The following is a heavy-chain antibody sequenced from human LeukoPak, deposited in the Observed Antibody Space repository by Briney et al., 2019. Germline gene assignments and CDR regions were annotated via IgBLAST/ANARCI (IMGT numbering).Heavy chain of an antibody. CDR2: ITGRSGQT. CDR1: GFTFSNYA. Sequence: GESLRLSCAASGFTFSNYAMNWVRQAPGKGLEWVSAITGRSGQTYYADSVKGRFTISRDNSENTLFLQMNSLRAEDTAIYYRAKADGSGRGRDFFDYWGQGTLVTVSS. V-gene: IGHV3-23*01. CDR3: AKADGSGRGRDFFDY. J-gene: IGHJ4*02. D-gene: IGHD3-22*01.